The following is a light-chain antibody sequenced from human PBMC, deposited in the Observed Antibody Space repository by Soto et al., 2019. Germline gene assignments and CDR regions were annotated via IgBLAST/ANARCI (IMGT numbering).Light chain of an antibody. CDR3: QQYYNWPPAWT. J-gene: IGKJ1*01. CDR2: GAS. V-gene: IGKV3-15*01. Sequence: DIVMTQSPASLSLSPGEGVTLSCRASQSVGNDLAWYQQIAGQAPRLLIYGASTRATGVPARFSGSGSGTDFTLTISTIQPEDFAVYYCQQYYNWPPAWTFGQGTRVDIK. CDR1: QSVGND.